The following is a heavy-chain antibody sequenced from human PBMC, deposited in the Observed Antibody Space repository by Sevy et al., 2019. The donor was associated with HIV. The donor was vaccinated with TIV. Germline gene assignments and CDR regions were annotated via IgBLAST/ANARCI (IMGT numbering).Heavy chain of an antibody. Sequence: GGSLRLSCVASGFTVSNNYMSWVRQAPGKGLEWVSVIYSGGSKYYADSVKGRCTISRDNFKNTMYLQMNSLRDEDTAVYYCGIDVFKWGWNGQNYYYGMDVWGQGTTVTVFS. D-gene: IGHD1-1*01. J-gene: IGHJ6*02. CDR2: IYSGGSK. V-gene: IGHV3-66*01. CDR1: GFTVSNNY. CDR3: GIDVFKWGWNGQNYYYGMDV.